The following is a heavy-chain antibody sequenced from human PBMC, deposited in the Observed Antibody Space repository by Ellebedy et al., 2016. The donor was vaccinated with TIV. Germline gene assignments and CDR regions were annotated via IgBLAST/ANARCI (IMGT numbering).Heavy chain of an antibody. V-gene: IGHV1-18*04. CDR2: IKTYNGNT. J-gene: IGHJ4*02. D-gene: IGHD1-1*01. CDR3: ARGITGPVDLGY. CDR1: GHTFTSDG. Sequence: AASVKVSCKASGHTFTSDGFGWVRQAPGQGLEWMGWIKTYNGNTNYAKSFQGRVTMTTDTSTNTAYLDLRSLRPDDTAVYYCARGITGPVDLGYWGQGTLVTVSS.